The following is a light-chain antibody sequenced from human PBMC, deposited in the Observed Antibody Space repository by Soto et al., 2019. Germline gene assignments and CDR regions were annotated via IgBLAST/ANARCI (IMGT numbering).Light chain of an antibody. J-gene: IGKJ1*01. V-gene: IGKV1-5*03. CDR2: KAS. CDR1: QSISSW. Sequence: DIQMTQSPSTLSASVGDRVTITCRASQSISSWLAWYQQQPGKAPKLLIYKASSLESGVPSRFSGSGSGTEFTLTINSLQPDDFATYYCQQYDTYPTFGQGTKVEIK. CDR3: QQYDTYPT.